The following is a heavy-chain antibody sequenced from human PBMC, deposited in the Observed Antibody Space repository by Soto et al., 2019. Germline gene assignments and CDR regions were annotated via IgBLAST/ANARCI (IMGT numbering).Heavy chain of an antibody. CDR2: IYYTGNS. V-gene: IGHV4-31*03. Sequence: QVQLQESGPGLVKPSQTLSLTCTVSGASISSGAYYWSWIRQQPGKGLEWVGYIYYTGNSYYNPSLKSRISRSIDTSSNQFSLRLSSVTAADSAVYYCAAGSGTHYSVATGFDFWGLGTLVTVSP. CDR3: AAGSGTHYSVATGFDF. J-gene: IGHJ4*02. D-gene: IGHD3-10*01. CDR1: GASISSGAYY.